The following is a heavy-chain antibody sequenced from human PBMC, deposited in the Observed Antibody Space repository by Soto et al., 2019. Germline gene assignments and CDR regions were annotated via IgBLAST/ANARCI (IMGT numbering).Heavy chain of an antibody. CDR2: INWNGGST. J-gene: IGHJ6*02. CDR3: ARDGRSIGFYGMDV. D-gene: IGHD6-25*01. CDR1: GFTFDDYS. V-gene: IGHV3-20*04. Sequence: GGSLRLSCAASGFTFDDYSMSWVRQAPGKGLEWVSGINWNGGSTGYADSVKGRFTISRDNAKNSLYLQMNSLRAEDTALYYCARDGRSIGFYGMDVWGQGTTVTVSS.